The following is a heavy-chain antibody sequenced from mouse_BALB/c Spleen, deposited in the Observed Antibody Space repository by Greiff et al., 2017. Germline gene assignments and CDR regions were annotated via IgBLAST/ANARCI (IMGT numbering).Heavy chain of an antibody. V-gene: IGHV5-6-5*01. Sequence: DVKLVESGGGLVKPGGSLKLSCAASGFTFSSYAMSWVRQTPEKRLEWVASISSGGSTYYPDSVKGRFTISRDNARNILYLQMSSLRSEDTAMYYCARPLLRSYFDVWGAGTTVTVSS. CDR3: ARPLLRSYFDV. CDR2: ISSGGST. CDR1: GFTFSSYA. J-gene: IGHJ1*01. D-gene: IGHD1-1*01.